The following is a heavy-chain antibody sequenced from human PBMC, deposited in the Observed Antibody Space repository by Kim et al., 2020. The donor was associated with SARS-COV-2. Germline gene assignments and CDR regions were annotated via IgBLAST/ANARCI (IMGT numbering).Heavy chain of an antibody. CDR1: GFTFSSYG. D-gene: IGHD3-10*01. J-gene: IGHJ1*01. CDR2: ISYDGSNK. CDR3: ARRSLLWFGERLPTEYFQH. V-gene: IGHV3-33*05. Sequence: GGSLRLSCAASGFTFSSYGMHWVRQAPGKGLEWVAVISYDGSNKYYADSVKGRFTISRDNSKNTLYLQMNSLRAEDTAVYYCARRSLLWFGERLPTEYFQHWGQGTLVTVSS.